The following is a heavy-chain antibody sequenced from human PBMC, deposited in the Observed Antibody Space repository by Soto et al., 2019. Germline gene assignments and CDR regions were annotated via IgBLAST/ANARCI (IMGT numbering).Heavy chain of an antibody. CDR2: IYYSGST. Sequence: SETLSLTCTVSGGSISSSSYYWGWIRQPPGKGLEWIGSIYYSGSTYYNPSLKSRVTISVDTSKNQFSLKLSSVTAADTAVYYCASQVDNWFDPWGQGTLVTVSS. V-gene: IGHV4-39*01. D-gene: IGHD2-2*01. J-gene: IGHJ5*02. CDR3: ASQVDNWFDP. CDR1: GGSISSSSYY.